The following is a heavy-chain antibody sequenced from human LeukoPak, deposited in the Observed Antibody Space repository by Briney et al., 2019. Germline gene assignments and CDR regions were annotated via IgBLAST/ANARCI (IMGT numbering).Heavy chain of an antibody. CDR2: INSDGINT. V-gene: IGHV3-74*01. J-gene: IGHJ5*02. CDR1: GFTFNSYW. Sequence: GGSLRLSCAASGFTFNSYWMHWVRQVPGKGLVWVSRINSDGINTSYADSVKGRFTISRDNAKNTLNLQMNSLRAEDTAVYYCARDLGQYYDTSDNWFDPWGQGTLVTVSS. CDR3: ARDLGQYYDTSDNWFDP. D-gene: IGHD3-22*01.